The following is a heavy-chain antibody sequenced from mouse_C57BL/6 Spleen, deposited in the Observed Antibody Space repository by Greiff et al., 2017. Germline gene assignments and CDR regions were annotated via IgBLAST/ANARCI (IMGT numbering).Heavy chain of an antibody. CDR1: GYTFTSYW. J-gene: IGHJ2*01. D-gene: IGHD3-3*01. V-gene: IGHV1-64*01. CDR3: AREGAVGDY. Sequence: QVHVKQPGAELVKPGASVKLSCKASGYTFTSYWMHWVKQRPGQGLEWIGMIHPNSGSTNYNEKFKSKATLTVDKSSSTAYMQLSSLTSEDSAVYYCAREGAVGDYWGQGTTLTVSS. CDR2: IHPNSGST.